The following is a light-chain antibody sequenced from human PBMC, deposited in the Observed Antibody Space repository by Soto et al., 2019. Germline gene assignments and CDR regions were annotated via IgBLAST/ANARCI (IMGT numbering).Light chain of an antibody. V-gene: IGLV1-40*01. J-gene: IGLJ2*01. CDR3: QSYDSSLSGVV. CDR2: GDS. CDR1: SSNVGAGYD. Sequence: QSVLTQPPSVSGAPGQRVTLSCPGSSSNVGAGYDVHWYQQLPGTAPKLLMYGDSNRPSGVPDRFSGSKSGTSASLAITGLQAEDEADYYCQSYDSSLSGVVFGGGTKLTVL.